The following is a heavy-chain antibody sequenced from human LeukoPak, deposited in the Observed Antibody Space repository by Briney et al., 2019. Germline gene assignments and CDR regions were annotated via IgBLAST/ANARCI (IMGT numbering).Heavy chain of an antibody. CDR1: GGSISSGDYY. D-gene: IGHD3-22*01. Sequence: SRTLSLTCTVSGGSISSGDYYWSWIRQPPGTGLEWIGYIYYSGSTYYNSSLKSRVTISVDTSKNQFSLKLSSVTAADTAVYYCARVYDSSGYGWLDPWGQGTLVTVSS. V-gene: IGHV4-30-4*01. CDR2: IYYSGST. J-gene: IGHJ5*02. CDR3: ARVYDSSGYGWLDP.